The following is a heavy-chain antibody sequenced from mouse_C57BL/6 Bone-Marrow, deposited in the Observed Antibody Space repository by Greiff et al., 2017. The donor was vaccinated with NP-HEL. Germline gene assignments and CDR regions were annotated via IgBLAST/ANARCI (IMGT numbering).Heavy chain of an antibody. D-gene: IGHD4-1*01. Sequence: LQQPGAELVMPGASVKLSCKASGYTFTSYWMHWVKQRPGQGLEWIGEIDPSDSYTNYNQKFKGKSTLTVDKSSSTAYMQLSSLTSEDSAVYYCARETGPYAMDYWGQGTSVTVSS. CDR1: GYTFTSYW. J-gene: IGHJ4*01. V-gene: IGHV1-69*01. CDR3: ARETGPYAMDY. CDR2: IDPSDSYT.